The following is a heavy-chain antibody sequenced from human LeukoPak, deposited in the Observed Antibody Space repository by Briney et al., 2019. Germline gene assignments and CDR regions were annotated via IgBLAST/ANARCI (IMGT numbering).Heavy chain of an antibody. CDR2: ITSSGSTI. CDR1: GFTFSGSA. V-gene: IGHV3-48*03. Sequence: PGGSLRLSCAASGFTFSGSAMHWVRQASGKGLEWVSYITSSGSTIYYADSVKGRFTISRDNAKNSLYLQMNSLRAEDTAVYYCARVKRFADYFDYWGQGTLVTVSS. D-gene: IGHD3-10*01. CDR3: ARVKRFADYFDY. J-gene: IGHJ4*02.